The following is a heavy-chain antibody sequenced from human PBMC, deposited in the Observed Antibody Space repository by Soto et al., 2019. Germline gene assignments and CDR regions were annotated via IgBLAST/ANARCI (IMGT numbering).Heavy chain of an antibody. Sequence: GGSLRLSCAASGFTFSSYSMNWVRQAPGKGLEWVSSISSSSSYIYYADSVKGRLTISRDNAKNSLYLQMNSLRAEDTAVYYCARGYTDDYENSADWGQGTLVTVSS. V-gene: IGHV3-21*01. J-gene: IGHJ4*02. D-gene: IGHD3-16*02. CDR3: ARGYTDDYENSAD. CDR2: ISSSSSYI. CDR1: GFTFSSYS.